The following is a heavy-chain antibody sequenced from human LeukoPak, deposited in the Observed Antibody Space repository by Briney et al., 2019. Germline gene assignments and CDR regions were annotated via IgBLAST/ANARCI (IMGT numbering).Heavy chain of an antibody. V-gene: IGHV4-4*07. CDR1: GGSISSYY. CDR2: IYTSGST. Sequence: SETLSLTCTVSGGSISSYYWSWIRQPAGKGLEWIGRIYTSGSTNYNPSLKSRVTMSVDTSKNQFSLKLHSVAAADTAVYYCARHSAYYYDSSGWFDYWGQGTLVTVSS. CDR3: ARHSAYYYDSSGWFDY. J-gene: IGHJ4*02. D-gene: IGHD3-22*01.